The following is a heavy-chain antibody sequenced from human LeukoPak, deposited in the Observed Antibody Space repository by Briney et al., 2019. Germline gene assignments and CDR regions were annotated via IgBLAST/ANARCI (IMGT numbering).Heavy chain of an antibody. CDR3: ATVIDGSHSSGWYSGMDV. J-gene: IGHJ6*02. Sequence: WASVKVSCKASGGTFSSYAISWVRQAPGQGLEWMGGIIPIFGTANYAQKFQGRVTMTEDTSTDTAYMELSSLRSEDTAVYYCATVIDGSHSSGWYSGMDVWGQGTTVTVSS. CDR1: GGTFSSYA. V-gene: IGHV1-69*06. CDR2: IIPIFGTA. D-gene: IGHD6-19*01.